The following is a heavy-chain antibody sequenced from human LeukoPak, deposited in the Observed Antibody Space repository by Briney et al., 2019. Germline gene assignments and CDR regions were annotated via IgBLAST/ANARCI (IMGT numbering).Heavy chain of an antibody. J-gene: IGHJ3*02. CDR2: IYYSGST. CDR3: ARLSIAVAGTRAFDI. Sequence: SETLSLTCTVSGGSISSSSYYWGWIRQPPGKGLEWIGSIYYSGSTYYNPSLKSRVTISVDTSKNQFSLKLSSVTAADTAVYYCARLSIAVAGTRAFDIWGQGTMVTVSS. V-gene: IGHV4-39*01. D-gene: IGHD6-19*01. CDR1: GGSISSSSYY.